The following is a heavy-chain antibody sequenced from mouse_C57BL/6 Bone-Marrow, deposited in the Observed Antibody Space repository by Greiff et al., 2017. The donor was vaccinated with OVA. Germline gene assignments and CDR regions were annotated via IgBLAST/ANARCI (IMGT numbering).Heavy chain of an antibody. CDR2: ISNLAYSI. CDR3: ARRGYDYDALMDD. V-gene: IGHV5-15*01. D-gene: IGHD2-4*01. Sequence: EVKLMESGGGLVQPGGSLKLSCAASGFTFSDYGMAWVRQAPRKGPEWVAFISNLAYSIYYADTVTGRFTISRENAKNTLYLEMSSLRSEDTAMYDGARRGYDYDALMDDWGQGTSVTVSS. J-gene: IGHJ4*01. CDR1: GFTFSDYG.